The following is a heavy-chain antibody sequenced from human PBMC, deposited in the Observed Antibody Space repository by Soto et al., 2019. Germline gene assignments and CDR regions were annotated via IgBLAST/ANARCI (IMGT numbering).Heavy chain of an antibody. CDR1: GFTFSSYA. CDR3: AKEGLLEPASDY. V-gene: IGHV3-23*01. J-gene: IGHJ4*02. D-gene: IGHD1-1*01. CDR2: ITSLGGST. Sequence: ELQLLESGGGLVQPGGSLRLSCAASGFTFSSYALSWVRQAPGKGLEWVSAITSLGGSTYYADSVKGRFTISRDNSKNTLYLQMNSLEAEDTAVYYCAKEGLLEPASDYWGQGTLVTVSS.